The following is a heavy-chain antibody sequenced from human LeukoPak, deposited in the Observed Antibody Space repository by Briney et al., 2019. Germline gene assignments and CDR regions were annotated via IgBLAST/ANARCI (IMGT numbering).Heavy chain of an antibody. CDR3: ARDTLVVPAAVRGNYYYGMDV. CDR1: GYTFTGYY. J-gene: IGHJ6*02. D-gene: IGHD2-2*01. CDR2: INPNSGGT. V-gene: IGHV1-2*02. Sequence: ASVKVSCKASGYTFTGYYMYRVRQAPGQGLEWMGWINPNSGGTNSAQKFQGRVTMTRDTSISTAYMELSRLRSDDTAVYYCARDTLVVPAAVRGNYYYGMDVWGQGTTVTVSS.